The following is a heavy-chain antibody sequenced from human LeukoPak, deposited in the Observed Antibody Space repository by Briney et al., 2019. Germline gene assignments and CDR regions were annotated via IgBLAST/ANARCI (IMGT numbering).Heavy chain of an antibody. Sequence: PSETLSLTCTVSGDSISSYYWSWIRQPAGKGLEWIARMSGSGSTNYNPSLKSRVTLSVDTSKNQFSLNLNSVTAADTAVYYCARDRTYYDSTGYYYDFWGQGILVTVSS. CDR1: GDSISSYY. J-gene: IGHJ4*02. CDR2: MSGSGST. D-gene: IGHD3-22*01. CDR3: ARDRTYYDSTGYYYDF. V-gene: IGHV4-4*07.